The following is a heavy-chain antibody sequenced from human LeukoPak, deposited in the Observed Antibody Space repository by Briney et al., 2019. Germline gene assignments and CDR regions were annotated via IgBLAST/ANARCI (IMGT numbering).Heavy chain of an antibody. D-gene: IGHD6-19*01. Sequence: GGSLRLSCAASGFTFSDYTMGWVRQAPGEGLEWVSSIISSSSYIYQADSVKGRFTISRDNAKNSLYLQMNSLRAEDTAVYYCARVRGGWPTIYFDYWGQGTLVTVSS. CDR2: IISSSSYI. CDR3: ARVRGGWPTIYFDY. J-gene: IGHJ4*02. V-gene: IGHV3-21*01. CDR1: GFTFSDYT.